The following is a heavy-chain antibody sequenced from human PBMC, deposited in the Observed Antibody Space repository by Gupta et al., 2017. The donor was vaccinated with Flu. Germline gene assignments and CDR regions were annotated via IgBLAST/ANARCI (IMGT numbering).Heavy chain of an antibody. CDR3: ARSGAVTTYYYSMDV. D-gene: IGHD4-17*01. Sequence: YYWSWTRQSPGKGLEWIGYIFHNGNTNYRASLRSRVTMSVDTSKNQFSLKLASVTAADTAVYYCARSGAVTTYYYSMDVWGEGTTVTVSS. CDR1: YY. J-gene: IGHJ6*03. CDR2: IFHNGNT. V-gene: IGHV4-59*08.